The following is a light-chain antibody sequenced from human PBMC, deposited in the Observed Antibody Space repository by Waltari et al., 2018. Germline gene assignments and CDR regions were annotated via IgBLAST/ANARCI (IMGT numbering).Light chain of an antibody. J-gene: IGLJ3*02. V-gene: IGLV2-23*02. Sequence: QSALTKTATVSGSPGQSITINCTGSSSDVGNDTLDSLYQQHPGEAPKLIIYDVNKRPLGVSNRFSGSKSGNTSSLTISGLQAADEADYYCCSYAGSSVSVFGGGTKVTVL. CDR2: DVN. CDR1: SSDVGNDTL. CDR3: CSYAGSSVSV.